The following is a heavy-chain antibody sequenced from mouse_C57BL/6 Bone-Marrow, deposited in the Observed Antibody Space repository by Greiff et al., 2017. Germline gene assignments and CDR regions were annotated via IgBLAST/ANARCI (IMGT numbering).Heavy chain of an antibody. V-gene: IGHV1-52*01. CDR3: AGGSYSAWFAY. CDR2: IDPSDSET. J-gene: IGHJ3*01. D-gene: IGHD1-1*01. CDR1: GYTFTSYW. Sequence: QVQLQQPGAELVRPGSSVKLSCKASGYTFTSYWMHWVKQRPIQGLEWIGNIDPSDSETHYNQKFKDKATLTVDKSSSTAYMQLSSLTSEDSAVYYYAGGSYSAWFAYWGQGTLVTVSA.